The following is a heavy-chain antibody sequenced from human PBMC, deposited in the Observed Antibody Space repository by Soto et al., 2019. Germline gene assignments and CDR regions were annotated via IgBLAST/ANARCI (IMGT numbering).Heavy chain of an antibody. CDR3: ASTIGNSGHDFGYFDY. J-gene: IGHJ4*02. CDR1: GYTFTSYA. CDR2: INAGNGNT. V-gene: IGHV1-3*01. D-gene: IGHD5-12*01. Sequence: RPPVKVSCKASGYTFTSYAMHWVRQAPGQRPEWMGWINAGNGNTKYSQKFQGRVTITRDTSASTAYMELSSLRSEDTAVYYCASTIGNSGHDFGYFDYWGQGTLVTVSS.